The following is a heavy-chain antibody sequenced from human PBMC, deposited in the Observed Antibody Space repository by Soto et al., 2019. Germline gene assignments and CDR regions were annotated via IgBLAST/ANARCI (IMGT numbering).Heavy chain of an antibody. CDR1: GFTFSSYG. Sequence: GGSLRLSCAASGFTFSSYGMHWVRQAPGKGLEWVAVIWYDGSNKYYADSVKGRFTISRDNSKNTLYLQMNSLRAEDTAVYYCARCYGPSSYYYYGMDVWGQGTTVTVSS. V-gene: IGHV3-33*01. J-gene: IGHJ6*02. CDR2: IWYDGSNK. D-gene: IGHD2-2*01. CDR3: ARCYGPSSYYYYGMDV.